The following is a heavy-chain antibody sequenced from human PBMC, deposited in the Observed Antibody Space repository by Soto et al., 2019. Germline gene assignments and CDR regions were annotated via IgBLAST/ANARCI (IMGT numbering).Heavy chain of an antibody. CDR1: GFTPSSYW. CDR2: IITDGSNT. D-gene: IGHD3-10*01. J-gene: IGHJ6*02. Sequence: PGGSLRLSCAASGFTPSSYWMHWVRQAPGTGLVWVSRIITDGSNTNYADSVKGRFTISRDNAKNTLYLQMNSVRAEDTAIYYCARGGRGSSAYYYGMDVWGQGTTVTVSS. V-gene: IGHV3-74*01. CDR3: ARGGRGSSAYYYGMDV.